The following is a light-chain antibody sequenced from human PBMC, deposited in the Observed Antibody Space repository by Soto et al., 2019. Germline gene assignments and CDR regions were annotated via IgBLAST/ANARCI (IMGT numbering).Light chain of an antibody. CDR1: QNINKF. CDR2: GAS. J-gene: IGKJ1*01. Sequence: DIQMTQSPSSLSASVGDRVTITCRASQNINKFLNWYQQTVGKAPRVLIYGASSLQSGVPSRFSGSGSGTDFTLTISSLQPEDFATYYCQQAYTTPRTFGQGTKVEVK. CDR3: QQAYTTPRT. V-gene: IGKV1-39*01.